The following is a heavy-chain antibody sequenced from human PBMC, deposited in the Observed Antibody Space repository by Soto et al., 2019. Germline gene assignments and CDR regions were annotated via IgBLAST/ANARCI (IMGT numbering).Heavy chain of an antibody. J-gene: IGHJ3*02. CDR3: ARAPYDFWSGATNSDAFDI. CDR2: MNPNSGNT. Sequence: ASVKVSCKASGYTFTSYDINWVRQATGQGLEWMGWMNPNSGNTGYAQKFQGRVTMTRNTSISTAYMELSSLRSEDTAVYYCARAPYDFWSGATNSDAFDIWGQGTMVTVSS. V-gene: IGHV1-8*01. CDR1: GYTFTSYD. D-gene: IGHD3-3*01.